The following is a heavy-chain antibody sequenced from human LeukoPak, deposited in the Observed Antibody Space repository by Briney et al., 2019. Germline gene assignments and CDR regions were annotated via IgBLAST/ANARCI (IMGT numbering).Heavy chain of an antibody. CDR2: IGGSGANT. CDR3: AKEAKYYGSGSYFDY. D-gene: IGHD3-10*01. CDR1: GFTFSSHA. V-gene: IGHV3-23*01. J-gene: IGHJ4*02. Sequence: GGSLRLSCAASGFTFSSHAMNWVRQAPGKGLEWVSAIGGSGANTYYADSVKGRFTISRDNSKNTLYLQINSLRVEDMAVYYCAKEAKYYGSGSYFDYWGQGTLVSVSS.